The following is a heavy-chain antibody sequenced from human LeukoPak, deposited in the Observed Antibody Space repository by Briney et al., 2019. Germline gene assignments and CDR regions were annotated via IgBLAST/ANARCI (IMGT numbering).Heavy chain of an antibody. J-gene: IGHJ4*02. D-gene: IGHD2-15*01. Sequence: GGSLRLSCAASGFTFSSYSMNWVRQAPGKGLEWVSSISSSSSYIYYADSVKGRFTISRDNAKNSLYLQMNSLRAEDTAVYYCAXTPPLNPIVVVVXAARPLRCWGQGTLVTVSS. CDR3: AXTPPLNPIVVVVXAARPLRC. V-gene: IGHV3-21*01. CDR2: ISSSSSYI. CDR1: GFTFSSYS.